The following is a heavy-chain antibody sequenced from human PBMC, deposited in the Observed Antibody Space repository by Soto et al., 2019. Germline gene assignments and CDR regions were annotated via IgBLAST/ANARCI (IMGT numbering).Heavy chain of an antibody. J-gene: IGHJ4*02. Sequence: EAQLMESGGGLVQPGGSLRLSCAASGFTFSSYWMSWVRQAPGKGLEWAANIKQDGGDKYYVDSVKGRFIISRDNAKNSLYLQMDSLRAEDTAVYYCARVAGLAGHVWGQGTLVTVSS. D-gene: IGHD6-19*01. V-gene: IGHV3-7*01. CDR3: ARVAGLAGHV. CDR2: IKQDGGDK. CDR1: GFTFSSYW.